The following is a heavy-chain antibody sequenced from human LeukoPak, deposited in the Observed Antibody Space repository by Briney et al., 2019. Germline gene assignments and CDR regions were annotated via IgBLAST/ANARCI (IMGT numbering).Heavy chain of an antibody. D-gene: IGHD3-16*01. CDR1: GYTFTSYG. CDR2: ISAYNGNT. CDR3: ARLSVTDYVWGS. J-gene: IGHJ4*02. V-gene: IGHV1-18*01. Sequence: ASVKVSCKASGYTFTSYGISWVRQAPGQGGEGMGWISAYNGNTNYAQKLQGRGTMTTDTYTSTAYMELRSLSSDDTAVYYCARLSVTDYVWGSWGQGTLVTVSS.